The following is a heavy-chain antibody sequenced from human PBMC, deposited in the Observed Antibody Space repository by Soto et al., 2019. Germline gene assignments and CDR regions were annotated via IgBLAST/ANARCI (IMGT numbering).Heavy chain of an antibody. J-gene: IGHJ4*02. CDR3: ASRDPGASVDY. D-gene: IGHD1-26*01. CDR2: IYRTGST. V-gene: IGHV4-4*02. Sequence: PSETLSLTCAVSGGSFTSNNWWTWVRQPPGQGLEWIGEIYRTGSTNYNPSLKSRVTISLDKSENQFSLKVTSLTAADTAVYYCASRDPGASVDYWGQGTLVTVSS. CDR1: GGSFTSNNW.